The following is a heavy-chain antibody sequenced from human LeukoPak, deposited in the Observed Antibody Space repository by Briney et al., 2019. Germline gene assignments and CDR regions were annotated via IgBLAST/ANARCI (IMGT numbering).Heavy chain of an antibody. CDR3: ARAAYNWNDMGYYMDV. CDR2: IYTGGST. Sequence: SETLSLTCGVSGGSITSGGFYWTWVRQPAGKGLEWIERIYTGGSTNYNPSFKSRVTIAVDTSKNEFFLKLSSMTAADTAVYYCARAAYNWNDMGYYMDVWGKGTTVIVSS. CDR1: GGSITSGGFY. D-gene: IGHD1-1*01. J-gene: IGHJ6*03. V-gene: IGHV4-61*02.